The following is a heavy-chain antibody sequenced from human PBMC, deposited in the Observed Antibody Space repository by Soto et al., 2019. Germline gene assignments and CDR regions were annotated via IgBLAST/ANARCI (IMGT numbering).Heavy chain of an antibody. Sequence: SETLSLTCTVSGGSISSSSYYWGWIRQPPGKGLEWIGSIYYSGSTYYNPSLKSRVTISVDTSKNQFSLKLSSVTAADTAVYYCARMGYCSGGSCYYYYYYGMDVWGQGTTVTVSS. J-gene: IGHJ6*02. CDR3: ARMGYCSGGSCYYYYYYGMDV. CDR1: GGSISSSSYY. D-gene: IGHD2-15*01. CDR2: IYYSGST. V-gene: IGHV4-39*01.